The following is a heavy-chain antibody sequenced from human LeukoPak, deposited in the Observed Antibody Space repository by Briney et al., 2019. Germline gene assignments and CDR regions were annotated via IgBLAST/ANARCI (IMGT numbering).Heavy chain of an antibody. CDR1: GFTFSSYA. J-gene: IGHJ6*02. D-gene: IGHD3-3*01. CDR2: ISGSGGST. Sequence: GGSLRLSCAASGFTFSSYAMSWVRQAPGKGLEWVSAISGSGGSTLYADSVKGRFTISRDNSKNTLYLQMNSLRAEDTAVYYCAKGPSLRFYGMDVWGQGTTVTVSS. V-gene: IGHV3-23*01. CDR3: AKGPSLRFYGMDV.